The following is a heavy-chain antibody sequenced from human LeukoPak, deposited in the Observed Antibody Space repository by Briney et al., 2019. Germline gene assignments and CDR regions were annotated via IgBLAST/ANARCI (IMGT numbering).Heavy chain of an antibody. CDR2: ISYDGGNK. CDR3: ARDGRSGNFDK. CDR1: GFTFSSYG. Sequence: GGSLRLSCAASGFTFSSYGMHWVRQAPGKGLEWVAVISYDGGNKYCADSVKGRFTISRDTAKNTLYLQMNSLRAEDTAVYYCARDGRSGNFDKWGQGTLVSVSS. V-gene: IGHV3-30*03. D-gene: IGHD1-26*01. J-gene: IGHJ4*02.